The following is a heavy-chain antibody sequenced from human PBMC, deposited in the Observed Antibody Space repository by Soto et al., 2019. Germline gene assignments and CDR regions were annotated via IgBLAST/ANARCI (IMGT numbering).Heavy chain of an antibody. CDR1: GFTFKTYA. Sequence: GGSLRLSCAASGFTFKTYAMNWVRQAPGQGLEWVASISSGRDYIYYADSVKGRFTISRDNAKNSLFLQMNSLRAEDTAVYYCTRAGGGLAFDYWGPGTLLTVSS. J-gene: IGHJ4*02. CDR2: ISSGRDYI. CDR3: TRAGGGLAFDY. V-gene: IGHV3-21*01. D-gene: IGHD3-10*01.